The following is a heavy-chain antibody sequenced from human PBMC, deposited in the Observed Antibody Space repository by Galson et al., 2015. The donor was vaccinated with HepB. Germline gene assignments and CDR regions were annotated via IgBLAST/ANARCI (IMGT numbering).Heavy chain of an antibody. Sequence: SLRLSCAASGFTFSSYGMHWVRQAPGKGLEWVAVISYDGSNKYYADSVKGRFAISRDNSKNTLYLQMNSLRAEDTAVYYCARDRRLDDYGDNPLDYWGQGTLVTASS. CDR3: ARDRRLDDYGDNPLDY. CDR2: ISYDGSNK. V-gene: IGHV3-30*03. CDR1: GFTFSSYG. D-gene: IGHD4-17*01. J-gene: IGHJ4*02.